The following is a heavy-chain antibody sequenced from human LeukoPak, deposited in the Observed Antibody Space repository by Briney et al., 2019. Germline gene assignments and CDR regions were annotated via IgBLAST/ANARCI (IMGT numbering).Heavy chain of an antibody. V-gene: IGHV1-2*02. CDR1: GYTFTGYY. CDR2: INPNSGGT. Sequence: GASVKVSCKASGYTFTGYYMRWVRQAPGQGLEWMGWINPNSGGTNYAQKFQGRVTMTRDTSISTAYMELSRLRSDDTAVYYCARDVGRGWLSYYFDYWGQGTLVTVSS. CDR3: ARDVGRGWLSYYFDY. J-gene: IGHJ4*02. D-gene: IGHD3-16*02.